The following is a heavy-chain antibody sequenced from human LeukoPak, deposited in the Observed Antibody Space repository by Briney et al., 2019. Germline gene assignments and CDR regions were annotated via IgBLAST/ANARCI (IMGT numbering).Heavy chain of an antibody. CDR1: GGSINSGPYY. CDR3: ARGRIAKIVVVHSFSYGMAV. D-gene: IGHD3-22*01. J-gene: IGHJ6*02. V-gene: IGHV4-31*03. Sequence: SETLSLTCTVSGGSINSGPYYWTWIRQHPGKGLEWIGYIYYSGSTYYNPSLKSRVSISVDTSKNQFSLKLSSVTAADTAVYYCARGRIAKIVVVHSFSYGMAVWGQGTTVTVSS. CDR2: IYYSGST.